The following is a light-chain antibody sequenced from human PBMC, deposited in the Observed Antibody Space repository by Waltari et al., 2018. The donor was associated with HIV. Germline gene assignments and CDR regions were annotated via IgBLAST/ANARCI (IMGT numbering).Light chain of an antibody. CDR2: GNS. V-gene: IGLV1-40*01. CDR1: SSNIGAGYG. CDR3: QSYDSSLSGSV. J-gene: IGLJ3*02. Sequence: QSVLTQPHSVSGAPGHRVTISCTGSSSNIGAGYGVHWYQQLPGTAPKLLIYGNSNRPSWVPDRFSVSKSGTSASLAITGLQAEDEADYYCQSYDSSLSGSVFGGGTKLTVL.